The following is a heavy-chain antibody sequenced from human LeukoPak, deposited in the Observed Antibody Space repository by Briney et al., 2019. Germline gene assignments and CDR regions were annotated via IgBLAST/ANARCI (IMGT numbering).Heavy chain of an antibody. J-gene: IGHJ3*02. D-gene: IGHD3-3*01. Sequence: SETLSLTCTVSGDSISSGDYYWSWIRQHPGKGLEWIGYIHYSGSTYYSPSLKSRVTISVDTSANQFSLKLSSVTAADTAVYFCARVHRNWSGPLFGKSENPDAFDIWGQGTMVTVSS. V-gene: IGHV4-31*03. CDR2: IHYSGST. CDR3: ARVHRNWSGPLFGKSENPDAFDI. CDR1: GDSISSGDYY.